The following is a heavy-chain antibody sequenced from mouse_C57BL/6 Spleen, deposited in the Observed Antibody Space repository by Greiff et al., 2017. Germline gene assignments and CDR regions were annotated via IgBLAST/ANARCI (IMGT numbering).Heavy chain of an antibody. V-gene: IGHV5-17*01. J-gene: IGHJ4*01. CDR3: ARAIYYYGSSYLYAMDY. Sequence: EVMLVESGGGLVKPGGSLKLSCEASGFTFSDYGMHWVRQAPEKGLEWVAYISSGSSTIYYADTVKGRFTISRDNAKNTLFLQMTSLRSEDTAMYYCARAIYYYGSSYLYAMDYWGQGTSVTVSS. CDR2: ISSGSSTI. D-gene: IGHD1-1*01. CDR1: GFTFSDYG.